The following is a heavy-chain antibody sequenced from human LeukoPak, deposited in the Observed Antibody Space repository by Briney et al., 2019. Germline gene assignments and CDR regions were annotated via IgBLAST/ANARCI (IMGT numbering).Heavy chain of an antibody. CDR2: IDWDDDK. CDR3: ARPGGSCYSGGAFDI. Sequence: ESGPALVKPTQTLTLTCTFSGFSLSTSGMCVSWIRQPPGKALEWLALIDWDDDKYYSTSLKTRLTISKDTSKNQVVLTMTNMDPVDTATYYCARPGGSCYSGGAFDIWGQGTMVTVSS. D-gene: IGHD2-15*01. J-gene: IGHJ3*02. V-gene: IGHV2-70*01. CDR1: GFSLSTSGMC.